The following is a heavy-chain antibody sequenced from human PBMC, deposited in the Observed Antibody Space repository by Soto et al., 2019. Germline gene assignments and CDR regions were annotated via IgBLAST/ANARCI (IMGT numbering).Heavy chain of an antibody. D-gene: IGHD3-10*02. Sequence: GGSLRLSCAASGFSFSSYVMTWVRQAPGKGLEWVSAITGSGTGTSYAESVRGRFTISRDNSENTLYLQMNSLSVEDTALYYCAKPKDVSPYLCHSWGQGTLVTVSS. V-gene: IGHV3-23*01. CDR3: AKPKDVSPYLCHS. J-gene: IGHJ4*02. CDR1: GFSFSSYV. CDR2: ITGSGTGT.